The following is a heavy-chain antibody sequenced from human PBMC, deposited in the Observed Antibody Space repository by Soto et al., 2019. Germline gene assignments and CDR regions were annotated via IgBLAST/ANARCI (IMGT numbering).Heavy chain of an antibody. D-gene: IGHD3-22*01. CDR2: INWNGGSK. CDR3: ARDYPTFFYDSSAYYGNYYFDY. CDR1: GFTFDDYG. J-gene: IGHJ4*02. Sequence: LRLSCAASGFTFDDYGMSWVRQAPGKGLEWVSGINWNGGSKGYADSVKGRFTISRDNAKNSLYLQLNSLRAEDTALYFCARDYPTFFYDSSAYYGNYYFDYWGQGTLVTVSS. V-gene: IGHV3-20*04.